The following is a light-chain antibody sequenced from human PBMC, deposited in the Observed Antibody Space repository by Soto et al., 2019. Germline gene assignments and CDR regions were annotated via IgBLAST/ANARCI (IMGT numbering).Light chain of an antibody. CDR3: SSFSSTTTLGV. CDR2: EVS. J-gene: IGLJ3*02. Sequence: QSALTQPASVSGSPGQSITISCIGTSSDVGGYNYVSWYQQHPGKAPKLIIYEVSYRPSGVSNRFSGSKSGNTASLTISGLQPEDEADYHCSSFSSTTTLGVFGGGTKVTVL. V-gene: IGLV2-14*01. CDR1: SSDVGGYNY.